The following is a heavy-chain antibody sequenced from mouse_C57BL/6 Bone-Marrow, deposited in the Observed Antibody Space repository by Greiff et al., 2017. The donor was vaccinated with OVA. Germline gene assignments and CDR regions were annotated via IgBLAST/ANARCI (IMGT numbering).Heavy chain of an antibody. CDR1: GYTFTSYW. CDR2: IDPSDSET. CDR3: ARDSSSPYWDFEV. Sequence: VQLQQPGAELVRPGSSVKLSCTASGYTFTSYWMHWVKQRPIQGLEWIGNIDPSDSETHYNQKFKDKATLTVDKSSSTAYMQLSSLTSEDSAVYYCARDSSSPYWDFEVWGTGTTVTVSS. D-gene: IGHD1-1*01. J-gene: IGHJ1*03. V-gene: IGHV1-52*01.